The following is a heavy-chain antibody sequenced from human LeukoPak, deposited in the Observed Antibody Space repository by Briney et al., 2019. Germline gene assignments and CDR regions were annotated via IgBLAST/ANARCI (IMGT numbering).Heavy chain of an antibody. CDR3: ARSSSGGSSWYIGYYYMDV. V-gene: IGHV1-69*05. CDR1: GGTFSNYA. J-gene: IGHJ6*03. CDR2: IIPIFGTA. D-gene: IGHD6-13*01. Sequence: ASVKVSCKASGGTFSNYAISWVRQVPGQGLEWMGGIIPIFGTANYAQKFQGRVTMTRDTSTSTVYMELSSLRSEDTAVYYCARSSSGGSSWYIGYYYMDVWGKGTTVTISS.